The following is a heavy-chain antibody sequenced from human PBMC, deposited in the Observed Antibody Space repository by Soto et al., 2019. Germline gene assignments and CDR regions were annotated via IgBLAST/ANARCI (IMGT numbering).Heavy chain of an antibody. D-gene: IGHD3-10*02. Sequence: SETLSLTCAVYGGSFSGYYWSWIRQPPGKGLEWIGEINHSGSTNYNPSLKSRVTISVDTSKNQFSLKLSSVTAADTAVYYCARSVRSPFPRSFGNWGQGTLVTVSS. V-gene: IGHV4-34*01. CDR2: INHSGST. CDR1: GGSFSGYY. J-gene: IGHJ4*02. CDR3: ARSVRSPFPRSFGN.